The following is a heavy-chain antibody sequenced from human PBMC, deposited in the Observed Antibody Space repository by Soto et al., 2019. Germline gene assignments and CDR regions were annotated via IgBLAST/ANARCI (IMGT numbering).Heavy chain of an antibody. CDR1: GGSFSGYY. V-gene: IGHV4-34*01. CDR2: INHSGST. Sequence: QVQLQQWGAGLLKPSETLSLTCAVYGGSFSGYYWSWIRQPPGKGLEWIGEINHSGSTNYNPSLKSRVTISVDTSKNQFSLKLSSVTAADTAVYYCARAFLGYCSGGSCFPSWFDPWGQGTLVTVSS. J-gene: IGHJ5*02. CDR3: ARAFLGYCSGGSCFPSWFDP. D-gene: IGHD2-15*01.